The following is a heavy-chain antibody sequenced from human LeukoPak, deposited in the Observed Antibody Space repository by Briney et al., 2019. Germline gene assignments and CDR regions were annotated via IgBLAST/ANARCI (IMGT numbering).Heavy chain of an antibody. J-gene: IGHJ3*01. Sequence: SPSETLSLTCTVSGGSISSYYWSWIRQPAGKGLEWIGRIYTSGSTNYNPSLKSRVTMSVDTSNNQFSLKLISLTAADTAVYYCARTGDYGDYGDDAFDLRGQGTMVAVSS. V-gene: IGHV4-4*07. CDR1: GGSISSYY. CDR2: IYTSGST. CDR3: ARTGDYGDYGDDAFDL. D-gene: IGHD4-17*01.